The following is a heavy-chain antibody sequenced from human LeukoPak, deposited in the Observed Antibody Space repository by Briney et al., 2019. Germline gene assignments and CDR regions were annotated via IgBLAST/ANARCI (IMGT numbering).Heavy chain of an antibody. CDR2: MNPNSGNT. CDR1: GYTFTSYD. J-gene: IGHJ3*02. CDR3: ARFAIDCTNGVCAGAFDI. Sequence: GASVKVSCKASGYTFTSYDINWVRQATGQGLEWMGWMNPNSGNTGYAQKFQGRVTITRNTSISTAYMELSSLRSEDTAVYYCARFAIDCTNGVCAGAFDIWGQGTMVTVSS. D-gene: IGHD2-8*01. V-gene: IGHV1-8*03.